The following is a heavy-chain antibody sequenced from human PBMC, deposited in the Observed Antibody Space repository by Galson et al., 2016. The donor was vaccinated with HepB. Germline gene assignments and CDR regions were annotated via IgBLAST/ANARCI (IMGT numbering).Heavy chain of an antibody. V-gene: IGHV4-39*01. Sequence: SETLSLTCTVSGGSISSSSYYWGWIRQPPGKGLEWIGSIYYSGSTFYSPSPKSRVPISVDTSKNHFSLKLTSVTAADTAVYYCARHYYDSSGYVKTLFYFDYWGQGTLVTVSS. CDR2: IYYSGST. CDR3: ARHYYDSSGYVKTLFYFDY. D-gene: IGHD3-22*01. J-gene: IGHJ4*02. CDR1: GGSISSSSYY.